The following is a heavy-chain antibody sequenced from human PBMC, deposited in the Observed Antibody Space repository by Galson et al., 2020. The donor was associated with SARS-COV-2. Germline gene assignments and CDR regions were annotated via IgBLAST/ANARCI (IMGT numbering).Heavy chain of an antibody. CDR2: ISYDGSNK. Sequence: GGSLRLSCAASGFTFSSYGMHWVRQAPGTGLEWVAVISYDGSNKYYADSVKGRFTISRDNSKNTLYLQMNSLRAEDTAVYYCAKDGGSYFVPTYYYGMDVWGQGTTVTVSS. CDR3: AKDGGSYFVPTYYYGMDV. D-gene: IGHD1-26*01. J-gene: IGHJ6*02. CDR1: GFTFSSYG. V-gene: IGHV3-30*18.